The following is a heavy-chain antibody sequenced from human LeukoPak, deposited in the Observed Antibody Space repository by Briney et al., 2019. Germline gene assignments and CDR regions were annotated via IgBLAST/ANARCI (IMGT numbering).Heavy chain of an antibody. J-gene: IGHJ5*02. Sequence: GGSLRLSCAASGFTFSSYAMSWVRQAPGKGLEWVANIKQDGSEKYYVDSVKGRFTISRDNAKNSLYLQMNSLRAEDTAVYYCARQWIQLWRGHWFDPWGQGTLVTVSS. D-gene: IGHD5-18*01. CDR3: ARQWIQLWRGHWFDP. CDR1: GFTFSSYA. CDR2: IKQDGSEK. V-gene: IGHV3-7*01.